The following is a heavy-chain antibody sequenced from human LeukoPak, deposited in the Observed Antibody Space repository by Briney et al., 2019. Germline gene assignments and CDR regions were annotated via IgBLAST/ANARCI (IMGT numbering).Heavy chain of an antibody. CDR1: GYTFTSYY. D-gene: IGHD3-10*01. CDR2: INPSGGST. J-gene: IGHJ4*02. V-gene: IGHV1-46*01. CDR3: ARARFWFGEPTPFDY. Sequence: ASVKVSCKASGYTFTSYYMHWVRQAPGQGLEWMGIINPSGGSTGYAQKFQGRVTMTRDTSTSTVYMELSSLRSEDTAVYYCARARFWFGEPTPFDYWGQGTLVTVSS.